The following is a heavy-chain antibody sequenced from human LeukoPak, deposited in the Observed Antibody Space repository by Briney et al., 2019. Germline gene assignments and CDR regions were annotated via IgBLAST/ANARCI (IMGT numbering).Heavy chain of an antibody. D-gene: IGHD3-22*01. V-gene: IGHV3-7*01. CDR1: GFTFSSYW. CDR3: ARDLGYYDSSGPDY. CDR2: IKQDGSEK. J-gene: IGHJ4*02. Sequence: GGSLRLSCAASGFTFSSYWMSWVRQAPGKGLEWVANIKQDGSEKYYVDSVKGRFTISRDNAKNSLYLQMNSLRAEDTAVYYCARDLGYYDSSGPDYWGQGTLVTVSS.